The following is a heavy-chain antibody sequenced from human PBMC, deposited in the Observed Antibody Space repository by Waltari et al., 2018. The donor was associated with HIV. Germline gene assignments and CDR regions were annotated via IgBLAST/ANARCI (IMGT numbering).Heavy chain of an antibody. Sequence: EVQLVESGGGAVQPGGSLRLFFVASRFTFCNYDMNWVRQAPGKDLEWISYISGSGSTIYYSDSVKCRFNISRDNAKNSLYLRMNYLTAEDTAIYYCARDCHHGVTKRGNAFDLWGQGTMVTVSP. V-gene: IGHV3-48*03. CDR3: ARDCHHGVTKRGNAFDL. D-gene: IGHD2-21*02. CDR2: ISGSGSTI. J-gene: IGHJ3*01. CDR1: RFTFCNYD.